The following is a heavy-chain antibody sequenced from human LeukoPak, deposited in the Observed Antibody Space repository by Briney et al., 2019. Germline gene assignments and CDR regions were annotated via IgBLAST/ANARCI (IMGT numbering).Heavy chain of an antibody. CDR3: ARGDDYKSTLFDY. CDR1: GCSISSSPYY. V-gene: IGHV4-39*07. D-gene: IGHD5-12*01. CDR2: IYYSRSS. J-gene: IGHJ4*02. Sequence: SETLSLTCTVFGCSISSSPYYWGWIRQPQGKGLEWIGSIYYSRSSYYNPSLKSRVTISVDTSKNQSSLKLSSATATDTAMYYCARGDDYKSTLFDYWGQGTLVTVSS.